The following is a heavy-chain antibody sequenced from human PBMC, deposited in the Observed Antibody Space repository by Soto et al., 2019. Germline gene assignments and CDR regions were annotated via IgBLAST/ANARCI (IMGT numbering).Heavy chain of an antibody. CDR1: GYTFTGYY. D-gene: IGHD6-6*01. CDR2: INPNSGGT. V-gene: IGHV1-2*04. Sequence: ASVKVSCKASGYTFTGYYMHWVRQAPGQGLEWMGWINPNSGGTNYAQKFQGWVTMTRDTSISTAYMELSSLRSDDTAAYYCARAGHIAARHCSYWGQGTLVTVSS. J-gene: IGHJ4*02. CDR3: ARAGHIAARHCSY.